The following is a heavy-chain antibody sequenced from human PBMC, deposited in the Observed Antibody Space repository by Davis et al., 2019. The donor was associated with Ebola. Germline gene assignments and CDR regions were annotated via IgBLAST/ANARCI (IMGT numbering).Heavy chain of an antibody. D-gene: IGHD2-2*01. V-gene: IGHV3-43*02. Sequence: PGGSLRPSCPASGFTFADYAMHCVRQAPGKGLEWVSLISGDGGSTYHADSVTGRFTLSRDNSTNTLYLQMNSLGAEDTAVYYCAREEYQLLLGPGVDYWGQGTLVTVSS. CDR3: AREEYQLLLGPGVDY. J-gene: IGHJ4*02. CDR1: GFTFADYA. CDR2: ISGDGGST.